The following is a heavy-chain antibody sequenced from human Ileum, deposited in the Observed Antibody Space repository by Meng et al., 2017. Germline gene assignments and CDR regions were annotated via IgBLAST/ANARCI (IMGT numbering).Heavy chain of an antibody. CDR3: VRDGRHWGESPFDP. CDR2: VQNSGST. V-gene: IGHV4-39*07. D-gene: IGHD7-27*01. Sequence: QVQLQESGPGLVKSSETLSLTCTVSGFSLSNTVYFWGWIRQSPGKGLEWLGSVQNSGSTAYNPSLKSRVTVSLDTSKNQFSLKLTSVTAADTAVYFCVRDGRHWGESPFDPWGQGTLVTVSS. CDR1: GFSLSNTVYF. J-gene: IGHJ5*02.